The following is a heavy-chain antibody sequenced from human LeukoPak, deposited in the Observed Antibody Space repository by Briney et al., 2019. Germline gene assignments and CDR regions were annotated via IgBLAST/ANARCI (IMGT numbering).Heavy chain of an antibody. V-gene: IGHV3-74*01. D-gene: IGHD3-22*01. CDR1: GFTFSSYL. J-gene: IGHJ1*01. CDR2: IKSDGST. Sequence: GGSLRLSCAASGFTFSSYLMHWVRQAPGKGLAWVSRIKSDGSTNYADSVKGRFTISRDNAKNTVSLQMNSLRAEDTGVYYCARAPSEIGGYYPEYFRHWGQGTLVTVSS. CDR3: ARAPSEIGGYYPEYFRH.